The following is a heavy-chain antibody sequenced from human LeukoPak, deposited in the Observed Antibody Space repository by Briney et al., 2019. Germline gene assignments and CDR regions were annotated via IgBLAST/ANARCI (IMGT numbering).Heavy chain of an antibody. Sequence: SETLSLTCTISGGSISSRDYYWSWIRLHLGKGLEWIGYIYHSGSTYYNPSLKSRVTISVDTSKNQFSLKLSSVTAADTAVYYCARGGKLWFGEEDVWGQGTTVTVSS. J-gene: IGHJ6*02. D-gene: IGHD3-10*01. V-gene: IGHV4-31*03. CDR1: GGSISSRDYY. CDR3: ARGGKLWFGEEDV. CDR2: IYHSGST.